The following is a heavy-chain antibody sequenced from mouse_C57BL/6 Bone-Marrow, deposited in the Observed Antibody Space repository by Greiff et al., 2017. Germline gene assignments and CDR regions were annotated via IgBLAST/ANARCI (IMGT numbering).Heavy chain of an antibody. CDR2: IDTNSGGT. CDR1: GYTFTSYC. D-gene: IGHD1-1*01. J-gene: IGHJ2*01. CDR3: ARDYYGPDY. V-gene: IGHV1-72*01. Sequence: VQLKQPGAELVKPGASVKLSCKASGYTFTSYCMHWVKQRPGRGLEWIGRIDTNSGGTKYNEKFKSKATLTVDKPSSTAYMQLSSLTSEDSAVYYCARDYYGPDYWGQGTTLTVSS.